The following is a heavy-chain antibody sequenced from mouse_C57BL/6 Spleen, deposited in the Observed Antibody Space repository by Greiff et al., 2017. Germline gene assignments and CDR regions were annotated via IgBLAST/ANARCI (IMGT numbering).Heavy chain of an antibody. CDR2: INPNNGGT. J-gene: IGHJ4*01. Sequence: VQLQQSGPELVKPGASVKIPCKASGYTFTDYNMDWVKQSHGKSLEWIGDINPNNGGTIYNQKFKGKATLTVDKSSSTAYMELRSLTSEDTAVYYCARSDLGYYAMDYWGQGTSVTVSS. V-gene: IGHV1-18*01. CDR1: GYTFTDYN. D-gene: IGHD4-1*01. CDR3: ARSDLGYYAMDY.